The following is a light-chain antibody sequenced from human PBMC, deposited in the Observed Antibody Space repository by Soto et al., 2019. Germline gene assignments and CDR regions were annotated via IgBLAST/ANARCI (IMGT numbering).Light chain of an antibody. CDR3: QSYDSSLSGYG. V-gene: IGLV1-40*01. CDR2: GSS. Sequence: QSALTQPPSVSGAPGQRVTISCTGSSSNIGAGYDVHWYQQLPGTAPKLLIYGSSNRPSEVPDRFSGSKSGTSASLAITGLQAEDEADYYCQSYDSSLSGYGFGTGTKVTVL. J-gene: IGLJ1*01. CDR1: SSNIGAGYD.